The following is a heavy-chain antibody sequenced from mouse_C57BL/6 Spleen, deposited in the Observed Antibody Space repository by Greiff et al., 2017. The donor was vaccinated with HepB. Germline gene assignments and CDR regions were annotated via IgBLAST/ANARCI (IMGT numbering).Heavy chain of an antibody. D-gene: IGHD3-3*01. CDR3: ARGRDHSFDY. CDR1: GYTFTSYW. CDR2: IYPSDSET. V-gene: IGHV1-61*01. Sequence: QVHVKQSGAELVRPGSSVKLSCKASGYTFTSYWMDWVKQRPGQGLEWIGNIYPSDSETHYNQKFKDKATLTVDKSSSTAYMQLSSLTSEDSAVYYCARGRDHSFDYWGQGTTLTVSS. J-gene: IGHJ2*01.